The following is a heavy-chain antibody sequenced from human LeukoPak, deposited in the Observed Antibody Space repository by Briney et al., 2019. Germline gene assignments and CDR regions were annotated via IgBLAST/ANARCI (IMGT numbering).Heavy chain of an antibody. Sequence: PGGSLRLSCAASGFTFSSYSMNWVRQAPGKGLEWVSSISSSSSYIYYADSVKGRFTISRDNTKNSIYLQLNNLRGDDTAVYYCARGFAATGGSYWGQGTFVAVSS. CDR1: GFTFSSYS. J-gene: IGHJ4*02. D-gene: IGHD5-12*01. V-gene: IGHV3-21*01. CDR3: ARGFAATGGSY. CDR2: ISSSSSYI.